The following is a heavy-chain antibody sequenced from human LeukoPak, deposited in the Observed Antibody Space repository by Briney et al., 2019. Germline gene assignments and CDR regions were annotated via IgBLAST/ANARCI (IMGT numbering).Heavy chain of an antibody. D-gene: IGHD2-15*01. CDR2: TTGRGGSS. Sequence: PGGSLRLSCAASGFTFTGYAMTWVREARGKGVEWVSATTGRGGSSYYADSVMGRFTISRDNSKNTLFLQMNGLRAEDTAVYYCAKGVVVVAASYYYMDVWGKGTTVTVSS. CDR1: GFTFTGYA. J-gene: IGHJ6*03. V-gene: IGHV3-23*01. CDR3: AKGVVVVAASYYYMDV.